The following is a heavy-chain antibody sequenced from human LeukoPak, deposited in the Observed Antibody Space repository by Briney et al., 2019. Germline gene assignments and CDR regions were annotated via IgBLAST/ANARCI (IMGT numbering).Heavy chain of an antibody. CDR3: ARDLRVVTLPHYYYYYYMDV. Sequence: SETLSLTCTVSGYSISSGYYWGWIRQPPGKGLEWIGSIYHSGSTYYNPSLKSRVTISVDTSKNQFSLKLSSVTAADTAVYYCARDLRVVTLPHYYYYYYMDVWGKGTTVTISS. CDR2: IYHSGST. J-gene: IGHJ6*03. V-gene: IGHV4-38-2*02. D-gene: IGHD3-3*01. CDR1: GYSISSGYY.